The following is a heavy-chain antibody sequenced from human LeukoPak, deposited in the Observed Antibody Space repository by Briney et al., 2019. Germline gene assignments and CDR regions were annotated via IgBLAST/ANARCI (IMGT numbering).Heavy chain of an antibody. D-gene: IGHD3-22*01. CDR3: ARGSTYYESSGQVPFDY. CDR1: GGTFSSYA. CDR2: IIPIFGTA. V-gene: IGHV1-69*01. Sequence: ASVKVSCKASGGTFSSYAISWVRQAPGQGLEWMGGIIPIFGTANYGQKFQGRVTITADESTSTAYMELSSLRSEDTAVYYCARGSTYYESSGQVPFDYWGQGTLVTVSS. J-gene: IGHJ4*02.